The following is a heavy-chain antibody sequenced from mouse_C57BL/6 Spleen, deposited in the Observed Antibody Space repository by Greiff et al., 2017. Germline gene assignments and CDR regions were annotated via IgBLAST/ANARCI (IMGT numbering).Heavy chain of an antibody. CDR1: GFTFSDYY. CDR3: ARGWDPWYFDV. J-gene: IGHJ1*03. V-gene: IGHV5-12*01. D-gene: IGHD1-1*02. CDR2: ICNGGGST. Sequence: EVKLMESGGGLVQPGGSLKLSCAASGFTFSDYYMYWVRQTPEKRLEWVAYICNGGGSTYYPDTVKGRFTISRDNAKNTLYLQMSGLKSEGTAMYYCARGWDPWYFDVWGTGTTGTGSS.